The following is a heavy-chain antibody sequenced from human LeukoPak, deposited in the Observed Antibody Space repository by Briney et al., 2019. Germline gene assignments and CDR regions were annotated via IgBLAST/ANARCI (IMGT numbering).Heavy chain of an antibody. D-gene: IGHD3-22*01. Sequence: PGGSLRLSCAASGFTFNDYGMSWVRQVPGKGLEWVPGINWNGGSTGYADSVKGRFTISRDNAKNSLYLQMNSLRAEDTAFYYCARNYGGGDSSGPYYWGQGTLVTVSS. CDR1: GFTFNDYG. CDR3: ARNYGGGDSSGPYY. J-gene: IGHJ4*02. CDR2: INWNGGST. V-gene: IGHV3-20*04.